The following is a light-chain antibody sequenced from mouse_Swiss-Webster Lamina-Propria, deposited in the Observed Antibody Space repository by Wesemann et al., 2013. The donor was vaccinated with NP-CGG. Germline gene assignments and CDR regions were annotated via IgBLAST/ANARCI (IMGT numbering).Light chain of an antibody. CDR3: QQHNEYPLT. V-gene: IGKV16-104*01. J-gene: IGKJ5*01. Sequence: DVQITQSPSYLAASPGETITINCRASKSISKYLAWYQEKPGKTNKLLIYSGSTLQSGIPSRFSGSGSGTDFTLTISSLEPEDFAMYYCQQHNEYPLTFGAGTKAGAET. CDR1: KSISKY. CDR2: SGS.